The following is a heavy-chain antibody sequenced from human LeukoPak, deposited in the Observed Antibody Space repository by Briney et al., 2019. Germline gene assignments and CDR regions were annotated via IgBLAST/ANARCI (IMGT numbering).Heavy chain of an antibody. CDR3: ARNPGRTLVVVTAVDY. J-gene: IGHJ4*02. D-gene: IGHD2-21*02. V-gene: IGHV3-30-3*01. CDR2: ISYDGSNK. CDR1: GFTFSSHA. Sequence: PGGSLRLSCAASGFTFSSHAMHWVRQAPGKGLEWVGVISYDGSNKYYGDSAKGRFTITRDNSKNTLYVQMNSLRVEDTAVYYYARNPGRTLVVVTAVDYWGQGTLVTVSS.